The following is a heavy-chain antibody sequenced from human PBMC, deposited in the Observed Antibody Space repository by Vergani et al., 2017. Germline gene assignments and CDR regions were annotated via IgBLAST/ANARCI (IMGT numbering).Heavy chain of an antibody. CDR3: AREGKRIVGATISTYYYYGMDV. V-gene: IGHV4-4*07. Sequence: QVQLQESGPGLVKPSETLSLTCTVSGGSISSYYWSWIRQPAGKGLEWIGRIYTSGSTNYNPSLKSRVTMSVDTSKNQFSLKRSSVTAADTAVYYCAREGKRIVGATISTYYYYGMDVWGQGTTVTVSS. CDR2: IYTSGST. CDR1: GGSISSYY. J-gene: IGHJ6*02. D-gene: IGHD1-26*01.